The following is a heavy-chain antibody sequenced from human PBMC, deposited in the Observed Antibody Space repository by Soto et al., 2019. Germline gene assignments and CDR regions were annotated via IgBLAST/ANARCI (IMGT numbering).Heavy chain of an antibody. CDR1: GGSISSSSYY. D-gene: IGHD6-13*01. V-gene: IGHV4-39*01. Sequence: QLQLQESGPGLVKPSETLSLTCTVSGGSISSSSYYWGWIRQPPGKGLEWIGSIYYSGSTYYNPSLKSRVTISVDTSRFQFSLKLSSVTAADTAVYYCALDSYPYSTSLHFDYWGQGTLVTVSS. CDR3: ALDSYPYSTSLHFDY. J-gene: IGHJ4*02. CDR2: IYYSGST.